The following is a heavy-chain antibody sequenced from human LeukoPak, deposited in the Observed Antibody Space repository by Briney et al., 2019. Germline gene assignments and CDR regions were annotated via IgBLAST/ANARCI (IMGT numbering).Heavy chain of an antibody. J-gene: IGHJ4*02. CDR3: ARDPYDILTGYGRGYFDY. Sequence: GESLKISCAASGFTFSSYWMHWVRQAPGKGLVWVPRINSDGSSTSYADSVKGRFTISRDNAKNTLYLQMNSLRAEDTAVYYCARDPYDILTGYGRGYFDYWGQGTLVTVSS. CDR2: INSDGSST. CDR1: GFTFSSYW. D-gene: IGHD3-9*01. V-gene: IGHV3-74*01.